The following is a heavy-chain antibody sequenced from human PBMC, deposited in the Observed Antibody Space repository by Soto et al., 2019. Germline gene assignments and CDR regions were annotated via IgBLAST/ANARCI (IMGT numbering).Heavy chain of an antibody. V-gene: IGHV1-24*01. CDR3: SAARFLEWLLPLDY. CDR2: FDPEDGET. Sequence: VASVKVSCKVSGYTLTELSMHWVRQAPGKGLEWMGGFDPEDGETIYAQKFQGRVTMTEDTSTDTAYMELSSLRSEDTAVYYCSAARFLEWLLPLDYWGQGTLVTVSS. D-gene: IGHD3-3*01. J-gene: IGHJ4*02. CDR1: GYTLTELS.